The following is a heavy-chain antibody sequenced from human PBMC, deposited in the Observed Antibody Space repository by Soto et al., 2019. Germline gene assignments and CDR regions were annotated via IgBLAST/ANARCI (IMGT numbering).Heavy chain of an antibody. CDR3: ARGANGYYYFDY. V-gene: IGHV3-74*01. Sequence: EVQLVESGGGLVQPGGSLRLSCAASGFSLSDYWMHWVRQAPGEGLVWLSRITRDGSSTNYADSVKGRFTSSRDNAKNTLYLQVNSLRGEDTAVYYCARGANGYYYFDYWGKGTLVTVSS. J-gene: IGHJ4*02. D-gene: IGHD5-18*01. CDR1: GFSLSDYW. CDR2: ITRDGSST.